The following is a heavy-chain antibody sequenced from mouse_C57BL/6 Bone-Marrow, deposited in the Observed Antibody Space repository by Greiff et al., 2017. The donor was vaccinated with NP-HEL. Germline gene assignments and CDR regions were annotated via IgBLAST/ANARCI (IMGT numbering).Heavy chain of an antibody. CDR3: ARYQLYYFDY. Sequence: QVQLQQSGAELARPGASVKMSCKASGYTFTSYSMHWVKQRPGQGLEWIGYINPSSGYTKYNQKFKDKATLTADKSSSTAYMQLSSLTSEDSAVYYCARYQLYYFDYWGQGTTLTVSS. CDR2: INPSSGYT. CDR1: GYTFTSYS. V-gene: IGHV1-4*01. D-gene: IGHD3-1*01. J-gene: IGHJ2*01.